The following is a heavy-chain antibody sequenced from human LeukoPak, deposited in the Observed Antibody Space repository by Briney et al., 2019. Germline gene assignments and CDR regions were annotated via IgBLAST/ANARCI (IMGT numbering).Heavy chain of an antibody. CDR2: IKQDGSEK. CDR1: GFTFSSYW. D-gene: IGHD3-22*01. Sequence: GGSLRLSCAASGFTFSSYWMSWVRQAPGKGLEWVANIKQDGSEKYYVDSVKGRFTISRDNAKNSLYLQVNSLRAEDTAVYYCARENGYYDSSGYYYRHYYYYYMDVWGKGTTVTVPS. V-gene: IGHV3-7*01. CDR3: ARENGYYDSSGYYYRHYYYYYMDV. J-gene: IGHJ6*03.